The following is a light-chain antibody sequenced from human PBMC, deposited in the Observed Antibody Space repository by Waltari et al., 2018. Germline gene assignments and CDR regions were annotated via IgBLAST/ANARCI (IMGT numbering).Light chain of an antibody. CDR1: PSVLYISNNKNY. CDR2: VAS. CDR3: QQYYSTPFT. Sequence: DIVMTQSPDSLAVSLGERATINCKSSPSVLYISNNKNYLAWYQQKPGQPPKLLIYVASTRESGVPDRFSGSGSGTDFTLTISSLQAEDVAVYYCQQYYSTPFTVGPGTKVDIK. V-gene: IGKV4-1*01. J-gene: IGKJ3*01.